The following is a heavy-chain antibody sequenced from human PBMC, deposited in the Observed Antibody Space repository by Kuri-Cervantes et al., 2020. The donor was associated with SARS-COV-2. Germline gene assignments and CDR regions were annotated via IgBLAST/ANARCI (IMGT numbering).Heavy chain of an antibody. Sequence: LSLTCAASGFTFSSYAMSWVRQAPGKGLEWVAVISYDGSNKYYADSVKGRFTISRDNSKNTLYLQMNSLRAEDTAVYYCARGSKTTVVTPVSWGQGTLVTVSS. J-gene: IGHJ4*02. CDR2: ISYDGSNK. D-gene: IGHD4-23*01. CDR1: GFTFSSYA. V-gene: IGHV3-30-3*01. CDR3: ARGSKTTVVTPVS.